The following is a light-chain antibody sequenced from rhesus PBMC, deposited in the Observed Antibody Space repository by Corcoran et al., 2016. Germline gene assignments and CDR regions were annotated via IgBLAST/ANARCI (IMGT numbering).Light chain of an antibody. Sequence: DIQMTQSPSSLSASVGDTVTISCRASQSISSWLAWYQQKPGNAPKLLIYKASSLQSGVPSRFNGSGSGTDFTLTISYLQSEDFATYYCQQYTSSPYSFGQGTKVEIK. CDR3: QQYTSSPYS. V-gene: IGKV1-22*01. CDR2: KAS. CDR1: QSISSW. J-gene: IGKJ2*01.